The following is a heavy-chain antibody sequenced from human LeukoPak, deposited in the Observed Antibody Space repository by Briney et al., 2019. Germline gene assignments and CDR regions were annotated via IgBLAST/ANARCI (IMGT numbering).Heavy chain of an antibody. J-gene: IGHJ4*02. CDR2: INPETGGT. D-gene: IGHD6-13*01. V-gene: IGHV1-2*02. Sequence: GASVKVSCKASGYSFTDYYMHWVRQAPGPGLEWMGSINPETGGTNYARKFQGRVTMTTDTTISTAYMQLSRLRSDDTAVYYCASGLNSRSSSCWGQGTRVTVSS. CDR3: ASGLNSRSSSC. CDR1: GYSFTDYY.